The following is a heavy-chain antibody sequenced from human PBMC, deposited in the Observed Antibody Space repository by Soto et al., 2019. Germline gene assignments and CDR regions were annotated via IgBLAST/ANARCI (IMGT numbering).Heavy chain of an antibody. Sequence: SVKVSCKASGYTFTSYGIHWVRQAPGQRLEWMGWINAANGDTKYSPKFQGRVTITRDTSASTAYMELSSLRSEDTAVYYCVRRHVSATGIDWFDPWGQGTLVTVSS. V-gene: IGHV1-3*01. CDR1: GYTFTSYG. J-gene: IGHJ5*02. D-gene: IGHD6-13*01. CDR2: INAANGDT. CDR3: VRRHVSATGIDWFDP.